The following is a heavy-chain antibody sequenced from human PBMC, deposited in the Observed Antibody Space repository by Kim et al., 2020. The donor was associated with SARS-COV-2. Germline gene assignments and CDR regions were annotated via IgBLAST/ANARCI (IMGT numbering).Heavy chain of an antibody. J-gene: IGHJ3*02. D-gene: IGHD5-12*01. Sequence: AQKFQGRVTMTRDTSTSTVYMELSSLRSEDTAVYYCARFGIVATGDAFDIWGQGTMVTVSS. V-gene: IGHV1-46*01. CDR3: ARFGIVATGDAFDI.